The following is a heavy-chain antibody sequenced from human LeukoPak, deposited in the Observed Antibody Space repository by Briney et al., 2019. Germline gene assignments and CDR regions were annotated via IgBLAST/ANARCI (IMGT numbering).Heavy chain of an antibody. CDR3: ARLRIASVDAFDI. CDR2: IDWDDDK. CDR1: GFSLSTSGMC. V-gene: IGHV2-70*11. Sequence: SGPALVKPTQTLTLTCTFSGFSLSTSGMCVSWIRQPPGKALEWLARIDWDDDKYYSTSLKTRLTISKDTSKNQVVLTMTNMDPVDTATYYRARLRIASVDAFDIWGQGTMVTVSS. D-gene: IGHD3-3*02. J-gene: IGHJ3*02.